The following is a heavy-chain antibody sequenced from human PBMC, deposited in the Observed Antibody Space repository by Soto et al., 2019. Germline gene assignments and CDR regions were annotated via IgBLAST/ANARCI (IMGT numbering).Heavy chain of an antibody. D-gene: IGHD3-9*01. CDR1: GGSISSYY. J-gene: IGHJ4*02. CDR2: IYYSGST. V-gene: IGHV4-59*01. CDR3: ARVAILTGYYHFDY. Sequence: NPSETLSLTCTVSGGSISSYYWSWIRQPPGKGLEWIGYIYYSGSTNYNPSLKSRVTISVDTSKNQFSLKLSSVTAADTAVYYCARVAILTGYYHFDYWGQGTLVTVYS.